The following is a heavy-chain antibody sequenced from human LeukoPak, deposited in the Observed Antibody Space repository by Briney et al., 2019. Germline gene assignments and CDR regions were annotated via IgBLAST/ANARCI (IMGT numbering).Heavy chain of an antibody. J-gene: IGHJ4*02. V-gene: IGHV3-15*01. Sequence: PGGSLRLSCAASGFTFSSYSMNWVRQAPGKGLEWVCRIKSRSNGGTTDYAAPVTGRFIISGDDSKNTLYLQMNSLKTEDTGVYYCTTEWGSGYYFDYWGPGTLVTVSS. CDR2: IKSRSNGGTT. CDR1: GFTFSSYS. D-gene: IGHD3-22*01. CDR3: TTEWGSGYYFDY.